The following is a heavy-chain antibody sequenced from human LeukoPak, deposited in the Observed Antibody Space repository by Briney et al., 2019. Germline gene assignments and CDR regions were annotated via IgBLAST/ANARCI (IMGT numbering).Heavy chain of an antibody. Sequence: SETLSLTCAVSGGSFTGSFSTCYWSWIRQPPGKGLESIGEINHSGSTTYNPSLKSRVTISVDTYKNQFSLKLRSVTAADTAVYYCARHIPQQSYCGGDCYPDYFDYWGQGTLVTVSS. CDR3: ARHIPQQSYCGGDCYPDYFDY. CDR2: INHSGST. V-gene: IGHV4-34*01. J-gene: IGHJ4*02. D-gene: IGHD2-21*02. CDR1: GGSFTGSFSTCY.